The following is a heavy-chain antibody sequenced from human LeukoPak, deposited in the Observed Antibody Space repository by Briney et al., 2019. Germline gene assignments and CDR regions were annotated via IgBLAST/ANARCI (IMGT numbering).Heavy chain of an antibody. CDR2: IYHSGST. V-gene: IGHV4-38-2*02. D-gene: IGHD5-18*01. Sequence: SETLSRTCAVSGYSISSGYYWGWIRQPPGKGLEWIGSIYHSGSTNYNPSLKSRVTMSVDTSKNQFSLKLSSVTAADTAVYYCARDRGYSYGPYYFDYWGQGTLVTVSS. J-gene: IGHJ4*02. CDR3: ARDRGYSYGPYYFDY. CDR1: GYSISSGYY.